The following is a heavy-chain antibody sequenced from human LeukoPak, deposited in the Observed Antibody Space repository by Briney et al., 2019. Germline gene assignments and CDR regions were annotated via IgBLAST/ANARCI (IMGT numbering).Heavy chain of an antibody. V-gene: IGHV3-33*01. J-gene: IGHJ6*02. CDR3: ARDPPMDV. Sequence: GGSLRLSCAASGFTFSSDGMHWVRQAAGKGLEWVAVIWYDGSNKYYAESVKCRFTISRDNSKKPLYLQLNSLRAEDTAVYYCARDPPMDVWGQGTTVTVSS. CDR2: IWYDGSNK. CDR1: GFTFSSDG.